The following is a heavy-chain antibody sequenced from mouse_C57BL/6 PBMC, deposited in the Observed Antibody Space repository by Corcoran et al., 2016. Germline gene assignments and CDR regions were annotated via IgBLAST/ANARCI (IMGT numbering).Heavy chain of an antibody. J-gene: IGHJ2*01. CDR2: INTYSGVP. D-gene: IGHD3-2*02. CDR1: GYTFTTYG. Sequence: QIQLVQSGPELKKPGETVKISCKASGYTFTTYGMSWVKQAPGKGLKWMGWINTYSGVPTYADDFKGRFAFSLETSASTAYLQINNLKNEDTATYFCARGTAQADFDYWGQGTTLTVSS. V-gene: IGHV9-3*01. CDR3: ARGTAQADFDY.